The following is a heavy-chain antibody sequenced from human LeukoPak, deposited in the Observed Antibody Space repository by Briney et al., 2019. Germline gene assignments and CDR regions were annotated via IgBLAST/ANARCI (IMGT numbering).Heavy chain of an antibody. J-gene: IGHJ4*02. CDR1: GFSFDEYT. D-gene: IGHD3-10*01. V-gene: IGHV3-9*01. Sequence: GGSLRLSCVVSGFSFDEYTMHWVRQTPGKALEWVSGISSDSRSVGTADSLKGRYIISRDNAKSTLYLQMSSLRPEDTAVYYCTRRGQGFDYWGQGTLVTVSS. CDR2: ISSDSRSV. CDR3: TRRGQGFDY.